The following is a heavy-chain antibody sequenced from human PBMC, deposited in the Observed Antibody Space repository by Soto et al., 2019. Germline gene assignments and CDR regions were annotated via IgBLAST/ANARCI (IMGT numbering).Heavy chain of an antibody. CDR3: ARAGSSRFESRNWFDP. V-gene: IGHV6-1*01. CDR2: TYYRSKWYN. Sequence: PSQTLSLTCAISGDSVSSNGAAWNWIRQSPSRGLEWLGRTYYRSKWYNDYAVSVKSRITINPDTSKNQFSLQLNSVTPEDTAVYYCARAGSSRFESRNWFDPWGQGTLVTFS. D-gene: IGHD6-13*01. CDR1: GDSVSSNGAA. J-gene: IGHJ5*02.